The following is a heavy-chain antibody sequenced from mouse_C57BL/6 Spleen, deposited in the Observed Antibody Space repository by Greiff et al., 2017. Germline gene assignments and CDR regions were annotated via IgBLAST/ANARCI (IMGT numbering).Heavy chain of an antibody. CDR3: AKYYGMDAMDY. CDR2: IHPNSGST. CDR1: GYTFTSYW. J-gene: IGHJ4*01. D-gene: IGHD1-1*01. Sequence: VQLQQPGAELVKPGASVKLSCKASGYTFTSYWMHWVKQRPGQGLEWIGMIHPNSGSTNYNEKFKSKATLTVDKSSSTAYMQLSSLTSEDSAVYYCAKYYGMDAMDYWGQGTSVTVSS. V-gene: IGHV1-64*01.